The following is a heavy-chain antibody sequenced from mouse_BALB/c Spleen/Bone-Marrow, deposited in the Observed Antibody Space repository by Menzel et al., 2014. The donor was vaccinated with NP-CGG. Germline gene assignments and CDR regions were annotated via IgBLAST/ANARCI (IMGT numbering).Heavy chain of an antibody. J-gene: IGHJ3*01. V-gene: IGHV1-7*01. CDR1: GYTFTTYW. CDR2: INPSTGYT. Sequence: QVQLQQSGAELAKPGASVKMSCTTSGYTFTTYWIHWVKQRPGQGLEWVGYINPSTGYTEYNQKFKAKATLTADESSSTALMQLSSLTSEEFAFYYGAREGIYDGNTWFAYWGQGTLVTVSA. D-gene: IGHD2-1*01. CDR3: AREGIYDGNTWFAY.